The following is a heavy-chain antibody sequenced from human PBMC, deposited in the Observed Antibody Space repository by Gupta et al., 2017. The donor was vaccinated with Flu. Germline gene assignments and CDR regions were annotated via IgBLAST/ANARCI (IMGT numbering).Heavy chain of an antibody. CDR2: ISGSGGST. Sequence: EVQLLASGGGLVQPGGSLRLSCAASGFTFRSYAMSWVRQAPGEGLEWVSAISGSGGSTYYADSVKGRFTISRDKSKNTLYLQMNSLRAEDTALYYCAKGLDFDWLPVDFWGQGTLVTVSS. CDR1: GFTFRSYA. J-gene: IGHJ4*02. D-gene: IGHD3-9*01. V-gene: IGHV3-23*01. CDR3: AKGLDFDWLPVDF.